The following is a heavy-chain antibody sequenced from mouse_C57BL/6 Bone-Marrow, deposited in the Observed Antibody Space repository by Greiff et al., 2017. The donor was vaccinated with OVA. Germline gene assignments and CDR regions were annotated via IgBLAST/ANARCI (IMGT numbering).Heavy chain of an antibody. J-gene: IGHJ4*01. CDR2: IDPSDSYT. V-gene: IGHV1-59*01. Sequence: QVQLQQPGAELVRPGTSVKLSCKASGYTFTSYWMHWVKQRPGQGLEWIGVIDPSDSYTNYNQKFKGKATLTVDTSSSTAYMQLSSLTSEDSAVYYCARLYYYGSSYVRYAMDYWGQGTSVTVSS. CDR1: GYTFTSYW. D-gene: IGHD1-1*01. CDR3: ARLYYYGSSYVRYAMDY.